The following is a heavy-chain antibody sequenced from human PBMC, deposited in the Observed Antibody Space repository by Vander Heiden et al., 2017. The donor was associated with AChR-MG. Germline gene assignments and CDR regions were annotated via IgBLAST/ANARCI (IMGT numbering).Heavy chain of an antibody. Sequence: EVQLVQSGAEVKKPGESLKTSCKGSGYSFPCYGIGWVRQKPGKGLEWMGIIYPGDSDTRYSPSFQGQVTISADKSISTAYLQWSSLKASDTAMYYCARHPHPYSGSYFRAFDIWGQGTMVTVSS. CDR3: ARHPHPYSGSYFRAFDI. V-gene: IGHV5-51*01. J-gene: IGHJ3*02. CDR1: GYSFPCYG. D-gene: IGHD1-26*01. CDR2: IYPGDSDT.